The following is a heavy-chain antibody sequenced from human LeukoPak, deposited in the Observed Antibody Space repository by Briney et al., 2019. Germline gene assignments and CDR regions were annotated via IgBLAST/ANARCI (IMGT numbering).Heavy chain of an antibody. J-gene: IGHJ4*02. CDR3: ARPGYSYGRWGDY. D-gene: IGHD5-18*01. Sequence: ASVKVSSKASGYTFTRYGISWVRQAPGQGLEWMGWISGYSGNTNDAQKFQGRVTMTTDISTNTAFMELRSLSSDDTAVYYCARPGYSYGRWGDYWGQGTLVTVSS. CDR2: ISGYSGNT. V-gene: IGHV1-18*01. CDR1: GYTFTRYG.